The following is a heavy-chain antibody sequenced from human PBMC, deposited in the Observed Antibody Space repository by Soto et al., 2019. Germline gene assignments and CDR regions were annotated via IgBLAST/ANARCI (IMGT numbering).Heavy chain of an antibody. CDR2: INHSGGT. V-gene: IGHV4-34*01. CDR3: ASSRRSDYFDS. J-gene: IGHJ4*02. CDR1: GGSFSGYY. D-gene: IGHD3-3*01. Sequence: QVQLQQWGAGLLKPSETLSLTCAVYGGSFSGYYWSWIRQPPGKGLEWIGEINHSGGTNYNPFLQSRGTISVDPSQNQFPLKLTSVTAADTAVYYCASSRRSDYFDSWGQGTLVTVSS.